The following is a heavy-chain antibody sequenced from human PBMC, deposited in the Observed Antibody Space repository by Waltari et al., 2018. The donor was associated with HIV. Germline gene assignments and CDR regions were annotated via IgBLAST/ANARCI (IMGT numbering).Heavy chain of an antibody. Sequence: QLQLQESAPGLVKPSETLSLTCTVSGGPISSSRYYWGWIRQPPGKGLEWFGSIYYSGITYYNPSLKSRVTISVDTSKNQFSLKLSSVTAADTAVYYCARVSYGSGGLDYWGQGTLVTVSS. D-gene: IGHD3-10*01. CDR3: ARVSYGSGGLDY. CDR1: GGPISSSRYY. V-gene: IGHV4-39*07. CDR2: IYYSGIT. J-gene: IGHJ4*02.